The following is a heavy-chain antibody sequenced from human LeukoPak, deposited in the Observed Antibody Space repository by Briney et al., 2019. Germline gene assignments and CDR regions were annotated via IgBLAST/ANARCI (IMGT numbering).Heavy chain of an antibody. CDR2: INAEGSRI. J-gene: IGHJ4*02. CDR3: ARELPREVTLDF. D-gene: IGHD2-21*02. CDR1: GFTFSTFE. Sequence: GGSLRLPCAASGFTFSTFEVHWVRQAPGKGLVWVSRINAEGSRIGYADSVKGRFTFSRDNARNTLYLQMNSLRAEDTGVYYCARELPREVTLDFWGQGTLVTVSS. V-gene: IGHV3-74*01.